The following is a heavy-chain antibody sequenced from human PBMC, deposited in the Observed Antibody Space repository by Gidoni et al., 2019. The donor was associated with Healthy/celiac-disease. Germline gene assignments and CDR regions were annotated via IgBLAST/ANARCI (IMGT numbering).Heavy chain of an antibody. V-gene: IGHV4-34*01. CDR1: GGSFSGYY. J-gene: IGHJ4*02. CDR2: INHSGST. Sequence: QVQLQQWGAGLLKPSETLSLTCAVYGGSFSGYYWIWIRQPPGKGLEWIGEINHSGSTNYNPSLKSRVTISVDTSKNQFSLKLSSVTAADTAVYYCARGSFVDIVVVVAANGTFDYWGQGTLVTVSS. D-gene: IGHD2-15*01. CDR3: ARGSFVDIVVVVAANGTFDY.